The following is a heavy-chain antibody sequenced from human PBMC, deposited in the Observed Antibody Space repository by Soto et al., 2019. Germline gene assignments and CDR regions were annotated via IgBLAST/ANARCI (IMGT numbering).Heavy chain of an antibody. Sequence: GESLKISCKGSGYSFTSYWIGWVRQMPGKGLEWMGIIYPGDSDTRYSPSFQGQVTISADKSISTAYLQWSSLKASDTAMYYCARHVTSLRYFDWLNWFDPWGQGTLVTVSS. CDR1: GYSFTSYW. CDR3: ARHVTSLRYFDWLNWFDP. J-gene: IGHJ5*02. D-gene: IGHD3-9*01. CDR2: IYPGDSDT. V-gene: IGHV5-51*01.